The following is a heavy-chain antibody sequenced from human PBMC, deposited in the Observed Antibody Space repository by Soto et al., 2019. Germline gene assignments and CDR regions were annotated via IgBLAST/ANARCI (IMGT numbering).Heavy chain of an antibody. Sequence: GASVNVSCKASGYPLTAKYLHWVRQAPGQGLEWMGWINPSSGGTKEAQKFRGRVTRTRDTSISAAYMELSRLTSDDTAVYYCAKGGSSWTEWFDPLGQGTLVTVSS. D-gene: IGHD6-13*01. V-gene: IGHV1-2*02. CDR2: INPSSGGT. CDR1: GYPLTAKY. J-gene: IGHJ5*02. CDR3: AKGGSSWTEWFDP.